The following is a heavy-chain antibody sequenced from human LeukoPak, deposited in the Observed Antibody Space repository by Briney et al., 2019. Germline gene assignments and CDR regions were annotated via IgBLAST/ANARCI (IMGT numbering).Heavy chain of an antibody. Sequence: GASVKVSCKASGYTFTNFGFSWVRQAPGQGLEWMGWISVYNDNTNYAQKLQGRVTMTTDTSTSTVYMELRSLRSDDTAVYYCARTGTTSNYYYYYGMDVWGQGTTVTVSS. J-gene: IGHJ6*02. CDR2: ISVYNDNT. CDR3: ARTGTTSNYYYYYGMDV. CDR1: GYTFTNFG. D-gene: IGHD1-7*01. V-gene: IGHV1-18*01.